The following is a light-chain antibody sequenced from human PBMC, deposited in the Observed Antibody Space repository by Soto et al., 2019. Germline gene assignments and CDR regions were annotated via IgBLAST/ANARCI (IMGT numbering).Light chain of an antibody. CDR3: HQYGSSLRT. CDR2: GGS. V-gene: IGKV3-20*01. CDR1: QSISRS. Sequence: EIVMTQSPAILSVSPGERATLSCRASQSISRSLAWYQQKPGQPPRLLIYGGSSRATGIPDRFSGGGSGTDFTLTIIRLEPEDFAVYYCHQYGSSLRTFGQGTKVDIK. J-gene: IGKJ1*01.